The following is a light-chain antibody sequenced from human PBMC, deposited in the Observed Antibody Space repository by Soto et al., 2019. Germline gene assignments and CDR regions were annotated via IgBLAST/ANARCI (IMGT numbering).Light chain of an antibody. Sequence: EIVLTQSPATLSLSPGERATLSCRASQSVSSYLAWYQQKPGQAPRLLIHDSSNRATGIPARFSGSGSGTDFPLTISSLDPGDVAVYYCPQRSNWPPITFGGGTKVEIK. J-gene: IGKJ4*01. CDR1: QSVSSY. CDR2: DSS. CDR3: PQRSNWPPIT. V-gene: IGKV3-11*01.